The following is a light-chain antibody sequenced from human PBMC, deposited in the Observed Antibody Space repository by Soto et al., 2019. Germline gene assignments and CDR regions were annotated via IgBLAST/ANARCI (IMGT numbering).Light chain of an antibody. V-gene: IGKV1-9*01. Sequence: IQLTQSPSSLSASVGDRVTITCRASPAIASFLAWYQQKPGTAPKLLIYGASTLQSGVPSRFSGSGSGTDFALTITSLQAEDFATYYCQQLRMYPSTVGGGTKVDIK. CDR3: QQLRMYPST. J-gene: IGKJ4*01. CDR1: PAIASF. CDR2: GAS.